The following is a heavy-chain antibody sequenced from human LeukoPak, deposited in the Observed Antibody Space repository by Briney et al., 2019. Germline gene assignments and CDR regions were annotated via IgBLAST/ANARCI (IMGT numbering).Heavy chain of an antibody. CDR3: AKVGTPSSRWQPGEDLCYIDL. J-gene: IGHJ2*01. Sequence: GGSLRLSCAASGFTFSSYAMHWVRQAPGKGLEWVAAITFDGGNKYYADSVKGRFTISRDNSKNTLYLQMNSLRAEDTAVYYCAKVGTPSSRWQPGEDLCYIDLWGRGTLVTVSS. CDR2: ITFDGGNK. V-gene: IGHV3-30*18. CDR1: GFTFSSYA. D-gene: IGHD6-13*01.